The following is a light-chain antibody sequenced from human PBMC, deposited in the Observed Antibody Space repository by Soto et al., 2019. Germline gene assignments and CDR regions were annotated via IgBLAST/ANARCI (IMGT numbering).Light chain of an antibody. CDR2: AAS. Sequence: AIRMTQSPSSFSASTGDRVTITCRASQGISSYLAWYQQKSGKAPQLLIYAASTLQSGVPSRFRGSGSGTDFTLTICCLQSEDFATYYCQQYYSYPRTCGQGTKVDIK. CDR1: QGISSY. V-gene: IGKV1-8*01. J-gene: IGKJ1*01. CDR3: QQYYSYPRT.